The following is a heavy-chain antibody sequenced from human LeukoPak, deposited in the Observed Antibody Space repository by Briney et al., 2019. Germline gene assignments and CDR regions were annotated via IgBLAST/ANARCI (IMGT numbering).Heavy chain of an antibody. CDR2: MNPNSGNT. J-gene: IGHJ4*02. V-gene: IGHV1-8*01. Sequence: ASVKVSCKASGYTFTSYDINWVRQATGQGLEWMGWMNPNSGNTGYAQKFQGRVTMTRNTSISIAYMELRSLRSDDTAVYYCARWWEPHKYYFDYWGQGTLVTVSS. CDR1: GYTFTSYD. D-gene: IGHD2-15*01. CDR3: ARWWEPHKYYFDY.